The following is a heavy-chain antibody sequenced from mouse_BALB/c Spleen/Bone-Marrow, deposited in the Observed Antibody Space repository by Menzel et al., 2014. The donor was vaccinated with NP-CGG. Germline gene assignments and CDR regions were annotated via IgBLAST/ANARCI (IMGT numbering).Heavy chain of an antibody. CDR2: IDPANGNT. Sequence: EVQGVESGAELVKPGASVKLSCTASGFNIKDTYMHWVKQRPEQGPEWIGRIDPANGNTKYDPKFQGKATITADTSSNTAYLQLSSLTSEDTAVYYCASYRYAWYFDVWGAGTTVTISS. CDR3: ASYRYAWYFDV. V-gene: IGHV14-3*02. D-gene: IGHD2-14*01. J-gene: IGHJ1*01. CDR1: GFNIKDTY.